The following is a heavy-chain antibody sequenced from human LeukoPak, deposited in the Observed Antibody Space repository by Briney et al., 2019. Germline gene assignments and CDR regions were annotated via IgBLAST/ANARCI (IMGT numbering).Heavy chain of an antibody. CDR3: ARSPRMLLGNFDY. D-gene: IGHD2-21*01. CDR2: IYYSGST. Sequence: ASETLSLTCTVSGGSVSSGSYYWSWIRQPPGKRLEWIGYIYYSGSTNYNPSLKSRVTISVDTSKNQFSLKLSSVTAADTAVYYCARSPRMLLGNFDYWGQGTLVTVSS. V-gene: IGHV4-61*01. J-gene: IGHJ4*02. CDR1: GGSVSSGSYY.